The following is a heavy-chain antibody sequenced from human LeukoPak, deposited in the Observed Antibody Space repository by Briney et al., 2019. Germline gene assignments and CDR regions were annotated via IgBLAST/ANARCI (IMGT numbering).Heavy chain of an antibody. V-gene: IGHV4-59*12. D-gene: IGHD2-2*01. CDR3: ARGLGYCSSTSCYPWFDP. CDR1: GGSFSGYY. Sequence: SETLSLTCAVYGGSFSGYYWSWIRQPPGKGLEWIGYIYYSGSTNYNPSLKSRVTISVDTSKNQFSLKLSSVTAADTAVYYCARGLGYCSSTSCYPWFDPWGQGTLVTVSS. J-gene: IGHJ5*02. CDR2: IYYSGST.